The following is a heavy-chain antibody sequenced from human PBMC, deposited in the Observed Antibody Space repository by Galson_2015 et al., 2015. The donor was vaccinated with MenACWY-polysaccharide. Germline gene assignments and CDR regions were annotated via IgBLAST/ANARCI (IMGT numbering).Heavy chain of an antibody. D-gene: IGHD4-17*01. J-gene: IGHJ4*02. CDR2: INTNTGNP. V-gene: IGHV7-4-1*02. Sequence: SVKVSCKASGYTFTTYAMNWVRQAPGQGLEWMGGINTNTGNPTYAQGSTGRIVFSLEASVSTAFLLISSLKAEATAVYYCARDPTQKATTVPTGRFDYGGQGALVSVSS. CDR1: GYTFTTYA. CDR3: ARDPTQKATTVPTGRFDY.